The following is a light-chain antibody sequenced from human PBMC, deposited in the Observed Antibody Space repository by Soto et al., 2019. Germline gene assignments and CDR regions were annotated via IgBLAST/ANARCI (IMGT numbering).Light chain of an antibody. J-gene: IGKJ1*01. Sequence: DIQMTQYPSAMPAAVGDRVTITCRASQDISDFLAWFQQKPGEVPKRLIYAASSLESGVPSRFSGSGSGTEFTLTISSLQPEDFATYYCLQNNRYPWTFGQGSKVAIK. CDR1: QDISDF. CDR2: AAS. CDR3: LQNNRYPWT. V-gene: IGKV1-17*03.